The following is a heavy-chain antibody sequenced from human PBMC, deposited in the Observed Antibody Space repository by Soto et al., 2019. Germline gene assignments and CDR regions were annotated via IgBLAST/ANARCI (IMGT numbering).Heavy chain of an antibody. V-gene: IGHV4-34*01. CDR1: GGSFRGYY. J-gene: IGHJ6*02. CDR2: INHSGST. CDR3: ASKAGPGPIYYYYGLDV. Sequence: SEILSLACAVYGGSFRGYYWSWIRQPPGKGLEWIGEINHSGSTNYNPSLKSRVTISVDTSKNQFSLKLSSVNAADTAVYYCASKAGPGPIYYYYGLDVWGQGTTVTVSS.